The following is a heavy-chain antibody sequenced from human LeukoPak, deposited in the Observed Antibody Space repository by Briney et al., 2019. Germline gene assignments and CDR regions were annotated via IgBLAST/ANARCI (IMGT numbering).Heavy chain of an antibody. D-gene: IGHD6-13*01. Sequence: GGSLRLSCTASGFSFSGHWMHWARQLPGKGLVWVSRISPTGSTTSYADSVKGRFTVSRDNAKNTLYLQMNSLRAEDTAVYYCATYSSSWYSLPIPLDYWGQGTLITVSS. V-gene: IGHV3-74*01. J-gene: IGHJ4*02. CDR3: ATYSSSWYSLPIPLDY. CDR1: GFSFSGHW. CDR2: ISPTGSTT.